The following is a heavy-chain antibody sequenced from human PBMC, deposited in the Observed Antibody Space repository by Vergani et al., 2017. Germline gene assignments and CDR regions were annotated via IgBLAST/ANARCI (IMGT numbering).Heavy chain of an antibody. V-gene: IGHV3-53*02. J-gene: IGHJ6*02. CDR3: ARAPGYSSGWFQGLDG. Sequence: EVQLVETGGGLIQPGGSLRLSCAASGFTVSSNYMSWVRQAPGKGLEWVSVIYSGGSTYYADSVKGRFTISRDNSKNTLYLQMNSLRAEDTAVYYCARAPGYSSGWFQGLDGWGQGTTVTVSS. CDR1: GFTVSSNY. D-gene: IGHD6-19*01. CDR2: IYSGGST.